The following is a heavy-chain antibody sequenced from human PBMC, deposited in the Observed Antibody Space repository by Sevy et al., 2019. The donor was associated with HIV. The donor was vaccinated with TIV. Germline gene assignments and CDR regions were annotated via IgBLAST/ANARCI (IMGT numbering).Heavy chain of an antibody. CDR1: GFTVTSNY. D-gene: IGHD6-13*01. CDR3: AREAGSSSFDY. V-gene: IGHV3-53*01. Sequence: GGSLRLSCAATGFTVTSNYMSWVRQGPGKGLEWVSGFYNGDSTQYVDSVKGRFTISRDKSNNTLYLQMDSLRAEDTAVYYCAREAGSSSFDYWGQGTLVTVSS. J-gene: IGHJ4*02. CDR2: FYNGDST.